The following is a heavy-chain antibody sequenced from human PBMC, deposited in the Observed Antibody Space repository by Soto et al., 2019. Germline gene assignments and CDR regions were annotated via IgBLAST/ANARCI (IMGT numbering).Heavy chain of an antibody. V-gene: IGHV4-34*01. Sequence: SETLSLTCAVYGGSFSGYYWSWIRQPPGKGLEWIGEINHSGSTNYNPSLKSRVTISVDTSKNQFSLKLSSVTAADTAVYYCEREGLLWFGRGGMDVWGQGTTVTAP. CDR3: EREGLLWFGRGGMDV. D-gene: IGHD3-10*01. CDR2: INHSGST. CDR1: GGSFSGYY. J-gene: IGHJ6*02.